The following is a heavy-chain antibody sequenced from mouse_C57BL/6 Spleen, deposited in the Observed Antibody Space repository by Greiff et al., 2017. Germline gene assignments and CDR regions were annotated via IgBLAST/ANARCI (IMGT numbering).Heavy chain of an antibody. CDR3: ARESYYSNYHFDY. J-gene: IGHJ2*01. CDR1: GFTFSSYA. CDR2: ISDGGSYT. D-gene: IGHD2-5*01. V-gene: IGHV5-4*01. Sequence: EVKLEESGGGLVKPGGSLKLSCAASGFTFSSYAMSWVRQTPEKRLEWVATISDGGSYTYYPDNVKGRFTISRDNAKKNLYLQMSHLKSEDTAMYYCARESYYSNYHFDYWGQGTTLTVSS.